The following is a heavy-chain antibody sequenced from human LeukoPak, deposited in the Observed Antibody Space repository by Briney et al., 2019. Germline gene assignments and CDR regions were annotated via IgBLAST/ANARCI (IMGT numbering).Heavy chain of an antibody. Sequence: GGSLRLSCAASGFTFSSYAMSWARQAPGEGVEWGSAVSGSGGSTYFADSVKGRFAISRDNSKNTLYLQMSSLRAEDTAVYYCAKDLTCSSTSCQPPFWGRGTTVTVSS. V-gene: IGHV3-23*01. CDR2: VSGSGGST. D-gene: IGHD2-2*01. CDR1: GFTFSSYA. CDR3: AKDLTCSSTSCQPPF. J-gene: IGHJ6*02.